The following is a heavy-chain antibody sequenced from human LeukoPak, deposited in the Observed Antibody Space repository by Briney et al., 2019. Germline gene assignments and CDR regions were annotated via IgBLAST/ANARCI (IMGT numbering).Heavy chain of an antibody. D-gene: IGHD6-13*01. CDR3: ARGGSIAAAVARYFQH. V-gene: IGHV4-34*01. J-gene: IGHJ1*01. CDR2: INHSGST. CDR1: GGSFSGYY. Sequence: SSETLSFTCAVYGGSFSGYYWSWIRQPPGKGLEWIGEINHSGSTNYNPSLKSRVTISVDTSKNQFSLKLSSVTAADTAVYYCARGGSIAAAVARYFQHWGQGTLVTVSS.